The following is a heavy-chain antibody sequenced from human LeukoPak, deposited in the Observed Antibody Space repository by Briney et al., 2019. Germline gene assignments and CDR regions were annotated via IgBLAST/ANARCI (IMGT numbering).Heavy chain of an antibody. Sequence: TGGSLRLSCAASGFTFSSYGMHWVRQAPGKGLEWVAVIWYDGSKEYYEDSVKGRFTISRDNSKNTLYLQMNSLRAEDTAVYYCARDSDCTNGVCYFDYWGQGTLVTVSS. D-gene: IGHD2-8*01. CDR2: IWYDGSKE. CDR1: GFTFSSYG. CDR3: ARDSDCTNGVCYFDY. V-gene: IGHV3-33*01. J-gene: IGHJ4*02.